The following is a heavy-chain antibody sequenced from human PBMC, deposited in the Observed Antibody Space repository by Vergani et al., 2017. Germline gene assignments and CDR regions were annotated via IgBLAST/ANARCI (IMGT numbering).Heavy chain of an antibody. CDR3: AKDGTSDAFDI. CDR2: IYRGGSST. J-gene: IGHJ3*02. CDR1: GFTFSSYA. V-gene: IGHV3-23*03. Sequence: EVQLLESGGGLVQPGGSLRLSCAASGFTFSSYAMSWVRQAPGKGLEWVSVIYRGGSSTYYADSVKGRFTISRDNSKNTLYLQMNSLRAEDTAVYYCAKDGTSDAFDIWGQGTMVTVSS. D-gene: IGHD1-7*01.